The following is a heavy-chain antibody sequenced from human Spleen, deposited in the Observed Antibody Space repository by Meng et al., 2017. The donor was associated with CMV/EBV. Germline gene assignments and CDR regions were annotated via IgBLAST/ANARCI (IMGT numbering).Heavy chain of an antibody. V-gene: IGHV3-72*01. Sequence: FTCSSYGMHWVSQDRGKGTDWVGRNGNKVDSDNTEYAASVKSRFTLSRDDSKNSLYLQMNSLKTEDSAVYYGVKGYSGADVYAFDVWGPGTMVTVSS. CDR2: NGNKVDSDNT. J-gene: IGHJ3*01. D-gene: IGHD5-12*01. CDR3: VKGYSGADVYAFDV. CDR1: FTCSSYG.